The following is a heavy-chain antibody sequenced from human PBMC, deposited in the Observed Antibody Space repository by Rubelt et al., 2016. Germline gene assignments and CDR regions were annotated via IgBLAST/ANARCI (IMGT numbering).Heavy chain of an antibody. CDR2: ISAYNGHT. Sequence: QVQLVQSGAEVKKPGASVKVSCKASGYTFTSYGISWVRQAPGPGLEWMGWISAYNGHTNNAQKLQGRFTRTPSTSTITAYMELRSLRSDDTAVYYCARDRIRIAARQGWYFDLWGRGTLVTVSS. V-gene: IGHV1-18*01. CDR3: ARDRIRIAARQGWYFDL. CDR1: GYTFTSYG. D-gene: IGHD6-6*01. J-gene: IGHJ2*01.